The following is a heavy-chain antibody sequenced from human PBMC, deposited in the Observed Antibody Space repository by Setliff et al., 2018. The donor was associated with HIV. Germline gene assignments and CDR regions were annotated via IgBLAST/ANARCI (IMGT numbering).Heavy chain of an antibody. J-gene: IGHJ4*02. D-gene: IGHD5-18*01. Sequence: GASVKVSCKASGYRFTGFAMHWVRQAPGQRFEWMGWINAGTGNTKYSQKFQDRVTISRDIHANTAYMELSSLRSEDTAIYYCARSLREYSYGSPDYWGPGTLVTAPQ. CDR2: INAGTGNT. CDR1: GYRFTGFA. CDR3: ARSLREYSYGSPDY. V-gene: IGHV1-3*01.